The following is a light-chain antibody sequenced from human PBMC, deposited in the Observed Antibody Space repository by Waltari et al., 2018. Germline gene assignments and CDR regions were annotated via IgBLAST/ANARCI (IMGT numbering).Light chain of an antibody. Sequence: QSALTQPASVSGSPGQSITISCPGTGSDVGGYDSCPLYQRHPGKVPKVMIYDVNKRPSGVSDRFSGSKSGYTASLTISGLQAQDEADYYCSSYTSSRAIFVFGIGTKVTVL. V-gene: IGLV2-14*01. CDR1: GSDVGGYDS. CDR2: DVN. J-gene: IGLJ1*01. CDR3: SSYTSSRAIFV.